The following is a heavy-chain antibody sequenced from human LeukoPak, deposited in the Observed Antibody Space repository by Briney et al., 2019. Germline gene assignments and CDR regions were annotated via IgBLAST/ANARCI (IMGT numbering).Heavy chain of an antibody. CDR3: AKDAFGELFRAGGGY. CDR1: GFTFSSCS. J-gene: IGHJ4*02. D-gene: IGHD3-10*01. Sequence: PGGSLRLSCAASGFTFSSCSMNWVRQAPGKGLEWVSAISGSGGSTYYADSVKGRFTISRDNSKNTLYLQMNSLRAEDTAVYYCAKDAFGELFRAGGGYWGQGTLVTVSS. V-gene: IGHV3-23*01. CDR2: ISGSGGST.